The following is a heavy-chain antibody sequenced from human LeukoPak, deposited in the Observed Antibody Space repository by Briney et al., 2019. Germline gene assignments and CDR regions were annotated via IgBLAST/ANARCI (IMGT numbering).Heavy chain of an antibody. CDR2: INTSGSST. CDR1: GFTFSSYA. J-gene: IGHJ4*02. D-gene: IGHD1-14*01. Sequence: GGSLRLSRAASGFTFSSYAMSWVRQAPGKGLDWVSTINTSGSSTYYADSVKGRFTISRDNSKNTLYLQMNNLRAEDTAVYYCAKDAEHDYWGQGTLVTVSS. V-gene: IGHV3-23*01. CDR3: AKDAEHDY.